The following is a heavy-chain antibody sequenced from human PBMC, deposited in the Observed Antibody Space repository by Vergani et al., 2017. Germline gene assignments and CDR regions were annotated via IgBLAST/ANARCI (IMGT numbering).Heavy chain of an antibody. J-gene: IGHJ2*01. V-gene: IGHV3-21*01. CDR2: ISSSSSYI. CDR3: AREGCSSTSCYAGWYFDL. Sequence: EVQRVESGGGLVKPGGSLRLSCAASGVTFSSYSMNWVRQAPGKGLEWVSSISSSSSYIYYADSVKGRFTISRDNAKNSLYLQMNSLGAEDTAVYYCAREGCSSTSCYAGWYFDLWGRGTLVTVSS. CDR1: GVTFSSYS. D-gene: IGHD2-2*01.